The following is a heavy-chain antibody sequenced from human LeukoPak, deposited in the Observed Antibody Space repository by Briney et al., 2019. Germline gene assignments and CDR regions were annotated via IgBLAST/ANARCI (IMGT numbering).Heavy chain of an antibody. CDR2: INSDGSTT. J-gene: IGHJ4*02. CDR3: ARVIYSGWEGELSD. Sequence: GGSLRLSCAASGYTFSSYWMHWVRQAPGKGLVWVSRINSDGSTTSYADSVMGRFTISRDNAKNTLYLQMNSLRAEDTAVYYCARVIYSGWEGELSDWGQGTLVTVSS. D-gene: IGHD6-19*01. CDR1: GYTFSSYW. V-gene: IGHV3-74*01.